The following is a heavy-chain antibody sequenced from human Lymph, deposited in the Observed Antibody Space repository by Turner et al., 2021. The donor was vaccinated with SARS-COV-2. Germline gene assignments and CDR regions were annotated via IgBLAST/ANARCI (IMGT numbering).Heavy chain of an antibody. CDR2: INSDGSRT. J-gene: IGHJ6*02. V-gene: IGHV3-74*01. D-gene: IGHD3-16*01. Sequence: EVQLVESGGGLVQPGGSLRLACAASGFTFNIYWVHWVRQAPGKGLVWVVRINSDGSRTSYADPVKGRLTNSRDNAKNTLDLQMNRLRAEDTAVYYCAREEPIMITFGGVGGGMDVWGQGTTVTVSS. CDR3: AREEPIMITFGGVGGGMDV. CDR1: GFTFNIYW.